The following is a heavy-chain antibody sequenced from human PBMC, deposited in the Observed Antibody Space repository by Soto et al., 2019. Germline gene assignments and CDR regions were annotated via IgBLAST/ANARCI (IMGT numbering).Heavy chain of an antibody. Sequence: PSETLSLTCTVSGGSISSSSYYWGWIRQPPGKGLEWIGSIYYSGSTYYNPSLKSRVTISVDTSKNQFSLKLSSVTAADTAVYYCASPVTTVTSNHFDYWGQGTLVTVSS. CDR3: ASPVTTVTSNHFDY. CDR1: GGSISSSSYY. D-gene: IGHD4-17*01. J-gene: IGHJ4*02. CDR2: IYYSGST. V-gene: IGHV4-39*01.